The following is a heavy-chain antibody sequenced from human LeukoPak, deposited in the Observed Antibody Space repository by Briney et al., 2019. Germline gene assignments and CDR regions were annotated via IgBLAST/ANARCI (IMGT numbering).Heavy chain of an antibody. Sequence: GGSLRLSWAPSGLTFSSYWMGWVRQAPGEGLGWVANIKQDGSEKKYVASVKDRFTIARDNANNSLYLQKNSLRDDESSMYYGAIVSQQLIFSGSEYWGEGALVTVSS. J-gene: IGHJ4*02. CDR3: AIVSQQLIFSGSEY. V-gene: IGHV3-7*01. D-gene: IGHD6-13*01. CDR1: GLTFSSYW. CDR2: IKQDGSEK.